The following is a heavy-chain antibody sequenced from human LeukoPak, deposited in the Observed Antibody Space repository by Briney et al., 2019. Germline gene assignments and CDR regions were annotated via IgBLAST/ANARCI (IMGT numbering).Heavy chain of an antibody. J-gene: IGHJ4*02. D-gene: IGHD5-24*01. Sequence: PGGSLRLSCVTSGFTFRGYWMSWFRQAPWKGLEWVGNIQPDGSGAFYVDAMRGRFTISRDNAQNSLYLQINSLRAEDTAVYYCAREDDHNTNDCWGQGTLVTVSS. V-gene: IGHV3-7*01. CDR1: GFTFRGYW. CDR2: IQPDGSGA. CDR3: AREDDHNTNDC.